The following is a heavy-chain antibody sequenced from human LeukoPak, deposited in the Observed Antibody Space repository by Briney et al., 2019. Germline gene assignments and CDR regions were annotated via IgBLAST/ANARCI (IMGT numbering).Heavy chain of an antibody. CDR2: ISYDGSNK. CDR3: AKGPGRDGYNSYFDY. V-gene: IGHV3-30-3*01. D-gene: IGHD5-24*01. J-gene: IGHJ4*02. Sequence: GGSLRLSCAASGFTFSSYAMHWVRQAPGKGLEWVAVISYDGSNKYYADSVKGRFTISRDNSKNTLYLQMNSLRAEDTAVYYCAKGPGRDGYNSYFDYWGQGTLVTVSS. CDR1: GFTFSSYA.